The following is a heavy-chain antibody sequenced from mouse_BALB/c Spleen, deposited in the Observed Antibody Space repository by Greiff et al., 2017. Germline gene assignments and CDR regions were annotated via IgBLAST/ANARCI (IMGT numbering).Heavy chain of an antibody. CDR3: ARQRGLITTWFAY. Sequence: EVKLVESGGGLVKPGGSLKLSCAASGFAFSSYDMSWVRQTPEKRLEWVAYISSGGGSTYYPDTVKGRFTISRDNAKNTLYLQMSSLKSEDTAMYYCARQRGLITTWFAYWGQGTLVTVSA. CDR2: ISSGGGST. CDR1: GFAFSSYD. J-gene: IGHJ3*01. D-gene: IGHD2-4*01. V-gene: IGHV5-12-1*01.